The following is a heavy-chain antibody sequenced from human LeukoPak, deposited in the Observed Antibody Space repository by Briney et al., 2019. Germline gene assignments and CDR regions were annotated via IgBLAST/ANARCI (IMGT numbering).Heavy chain of an antibody. D-gene: IGHD1-1*01. Sequence: GASVKVSCKASGYTFTSYGISWVRQAPGQGLEWMGWISAYSGNTNYAQKLQGRVTMTTDTSTSTAYMELRSLRSDDTAVYYCARDRAGTTGNWFDPWGQGTLVTVSS. V-gene: IGHV1-18*04. CDR1: GYTFTSYG. CDR2: ISAYSGNT. J-gene: IGHJ5*02. CDR3: ARDRAGTTGNWFDP.